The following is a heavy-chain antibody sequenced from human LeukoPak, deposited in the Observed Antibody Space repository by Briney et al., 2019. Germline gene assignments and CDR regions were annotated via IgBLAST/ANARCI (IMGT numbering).Heavy chain of an antibody. CDR1: GFTFSSYA. CDR2: ISYDGSNK. V-gene: IGHV3-30-3*01. Sequence: GRSLRLSCAASGFTFSSYAMHWVRQAPGKGLEWVAVISYDGSNKYYADSVKGRFTISRDNSKNTLYLQMNSLRAEDTAVYYCAKDKAGYYNRPYYFDYWGQGTLVTVSS. CDR3: AKDKAGYYNRPYYFDY. D-gene: IGHD3-9*01. J-gene: IGHJ4*02.